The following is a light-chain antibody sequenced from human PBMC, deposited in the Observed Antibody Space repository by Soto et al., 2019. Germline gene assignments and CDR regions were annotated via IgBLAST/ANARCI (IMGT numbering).Light chain of an antibody. J-gene: IGKJ2*01. CDR2: GAS. V-gene: IGKV3-15*01. Sequence: EIVMTQSPATLSVSPGERATLSCRASQSVSSNLAWYQQKPGQAPRLLIYGASTRATGIPARSSGSGSGTEFTLTISSLQSEDFAVYYCQQYDDSLSSFTFGQGTNLEIK. CDR3: QQYDDSLSSFT. CDR1: QSVSSN.